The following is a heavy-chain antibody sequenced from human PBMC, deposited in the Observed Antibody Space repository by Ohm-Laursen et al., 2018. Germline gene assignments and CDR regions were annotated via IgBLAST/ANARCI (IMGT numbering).Heavy chain of an antibody. CDR1: GYSISSGYC. CDR2: IYLSGST. J-gene: IGHJ5*02. V-gene: IGHV4-38-2*02. CDR3: ARDYGDRNWFDP. D-gene: IGHD4-17*01. Sequence: PSDTLSLTCAVSGYSISSGYCWGWIRQPPGKGLEWIGSIYLSGSTYYNPSLKSRVTISVVTSNNQFSLRLSSVTAADTAVYYCARDYGDRNWFDPWGQGTLVTVSS.